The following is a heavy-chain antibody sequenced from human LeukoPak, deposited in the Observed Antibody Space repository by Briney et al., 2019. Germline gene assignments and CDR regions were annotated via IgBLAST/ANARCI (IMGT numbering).Heavy chain of an antibody. J-gene: IGHJ4*02. D-gene: IGHD3-10*01. Sequence: GGPLRLSCSAPGFTFPRYAMHWGPQSPGKGLEYVSALSSGGGSTYYGDSVKGRFTISRGNSRNTLHLQMSSLRVEDTAVYYCVKDSSSGSYFDYWGQGTLVTVSS. V-gene: IGHV3-64D*06. CDR3: VKDSSSGSYFDY. CDR1: GFTFPRYA. CDR2: LSSGGGST.